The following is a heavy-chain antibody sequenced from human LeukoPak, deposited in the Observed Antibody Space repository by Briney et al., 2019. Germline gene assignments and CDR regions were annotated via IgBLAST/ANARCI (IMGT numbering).Heavy chain of an antibody. CDR3: AKDRLVVVTPIAGYFDY. D-gene: IGHD2-21*02. Sequence: GASLRLSCAASGFTFSSYAMSWVRQAPGKGLEWVSAISGSGGSTYYADSVKGRFTISRDNSKNTLYLQMNSLRAEDTAVYYCAKDRLVVVTPIAGYFDYWGQGTLVTVSS. CDR1: GFTFSSYA. CDR2: ISGSGGST. V-gene: IGHV3-23*01. J-gene: IGHJ4*02.